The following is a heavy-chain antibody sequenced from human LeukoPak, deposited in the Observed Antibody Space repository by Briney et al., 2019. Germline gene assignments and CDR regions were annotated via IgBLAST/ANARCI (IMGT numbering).Heavy chain of an antibody. Sequence: GGSLSLSCAASGFTFDDYAMHWVRQAPGKGLEWVSGINWNSGSIGYADSVKGRVTISRDNAKNSLYLQMNSLRPEDTALYYCAKDIGMKQREFYFDYWGQGTMVTVSS. J-gene: IGHJ4*02. CDR1: GFTFDDYA. V-gene: IGHV3-9*01. D-gene: IGHD6-25*01. CDR2: INWNSGSI. CDR3: AKDIGMKQREFYFDY.